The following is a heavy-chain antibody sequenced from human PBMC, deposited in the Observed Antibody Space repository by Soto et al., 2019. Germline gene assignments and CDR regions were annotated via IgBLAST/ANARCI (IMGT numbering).Heavy chain of an antibody. Sequence: EVQLVESGGGLVKPGGSLRLSCAASGFTFSSYSMNWVRQAPGKGLEWVSSISSSSSYIYYADSVKGRFTISRDNAKNSLYMQMNRLRAEDTAVYYCARSGAYCGGDCYPDDAFDIWGQGTMVTVSS. CDR2: ISSSSSYI. D-gene: IGHD2-21*01. CDR1: GFTFSSYS. J-gene: IGHJ3*02. CDR3: ARSGAYCGGDCYPDDAFDI. V-gene: IGHV3-21*01.